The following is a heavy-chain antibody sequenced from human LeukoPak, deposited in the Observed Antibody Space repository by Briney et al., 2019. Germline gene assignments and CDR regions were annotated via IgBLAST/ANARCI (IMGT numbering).Heavy chain of an antibody. CDR3: AKFYRATRGACDS. D-gene: IGHD2-21*02. J-gene: IGHJ4*02. Sequence: GGFLRLSCAASGFTFSSYGMSWVRQAPGKGLEWVSAISGSGGSTYYADSVKGRFTISRDNSKNTLYLQMNSLRAEDTAIYYCAKFYRATRGACDSWGQGTLVTVSS. CDR2: ISGSGGST. CDR1: GFTFSSYG. V-gene: IGHV3-23*01.